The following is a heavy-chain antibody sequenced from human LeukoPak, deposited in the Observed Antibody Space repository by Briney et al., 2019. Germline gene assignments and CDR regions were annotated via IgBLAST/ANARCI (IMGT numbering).Heavy chain of an antibody. Sequence: SETLSLTCTVSGGSSSSSSYYWGWIRQPPGKGLEWIGSIYYSGSTYYNPSRKSRVTISVDTSKNQFPLKLSSVTAADTAVYYCARVGGIAVAGFDYWGQGTLVTVSS. CDR3: ARVGGIAVAGFDY. D-gene: IGHD6-19*01. CDR2: IYYSGST. CDR1: GGSSSSSSYY. V-gene: IGHV4-39*06. J-gene: IGHJ4*02.